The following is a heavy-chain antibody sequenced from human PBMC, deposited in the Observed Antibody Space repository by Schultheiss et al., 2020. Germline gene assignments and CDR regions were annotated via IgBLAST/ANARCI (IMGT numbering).Heavy chain of an antibody. J-gene: IGHJ4*02. D-gene: IGHD6-13*01. CDR2: IYYSGST. CDR1: GGSISSSSYY. Sequence: GSLRLSCTVSGGSISSSSYYWGWIRQPPGKGLEWIGSIYYSGSTYYNPSLKSRVTISVDTSKNQFSLKLSSVTAADTAVYYCATGIAAAGKRPDYWGQGTLVTVSS. CDR3: ATGIAAAGKRPDY. V-gene: IGHV4-39*07.